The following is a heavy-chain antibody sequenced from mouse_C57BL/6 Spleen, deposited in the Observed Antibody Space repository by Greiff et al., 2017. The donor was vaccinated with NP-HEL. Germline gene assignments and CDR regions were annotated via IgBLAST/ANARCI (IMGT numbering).Heavy chain of an antibody. CDR3: ARTMVTANYFDY. CDR1: GYAFSSSW. CDR2: IYPGDGDT. J-gene: IGHJ2*01. Sequence: QVQLQQSGPELVKPGASVKISCKASGYAFSSSWMNWVKQRPGKGLEWIGRIYPGDGDTNYNGKFKGKATLTADKSSSTAYMQLSSLTSEDSAVYFCARTMVTANYFDYWGQGTTLTVSS. D-gene: IGHD2-2*01. V-gene: IGHV1-82*01.